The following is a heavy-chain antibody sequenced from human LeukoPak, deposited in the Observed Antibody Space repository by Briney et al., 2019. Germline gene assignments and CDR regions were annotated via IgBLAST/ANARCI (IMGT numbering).Heavy chain of an antibody. CDR1: GDSVSSNSAA. Sequence: SQTLSLTCAISGDSVSSNSAAWNWIRQSPSRGLEWLGRTYYRSKWYNDYAVSMKSRITINPDTSKNQFSLRLNSVTPEDTAVYYCARGRVPGYYYYYGMDVWGQGTTVTVSS. CDR2: TYYRSKWYN. CDR3: ARGRVPGYYYYYGMDV. J-gene: IGHJ6*02. D-gene: IGHD3-10*01. V-gene: IGHV6-1*01.